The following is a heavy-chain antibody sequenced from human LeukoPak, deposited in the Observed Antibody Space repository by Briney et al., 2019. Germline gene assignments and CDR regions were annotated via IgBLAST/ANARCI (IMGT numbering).Heavy chain of an antibody. J-gene: IGHJ4*02. V-gene: IGHV3-9*01. CDR3: AKDMFPYSSGRSHY. CDR2: ISWNSGSI. Sequence: GGSLRLSCAASGFTFSSYAMSWVRQAPGKGLEWVSGISWNSGSIGYADSVKGRFTISRDNAKNSLYLQMNSLRAEDTALYYCAKDMFPYSSGRSHYWGQGTLVTVSS. D-gene: IGHD6-19*01. CDR1: GFTFSSYA.